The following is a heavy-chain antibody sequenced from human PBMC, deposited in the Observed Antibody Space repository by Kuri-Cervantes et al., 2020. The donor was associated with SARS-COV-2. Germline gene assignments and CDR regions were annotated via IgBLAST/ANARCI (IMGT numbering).Heavy chain of an antibody. V-gene: IGHV1-2*06. CDR3: ATVGDYYDSSAYFEY. D-gene: IGHD3-22*01. CDR2: INPNSGGT. CDR1: GYTFSAYY. J-gene: IGHJ4*02. Sequence: ASVKVSCKASGYTFSAYYMHWVRQAPGQGLEWMGRINPNSGGTNYAQNFQGRVTMTRDTSISTAYMELSSLGSDATALYYCATVGDYYDSSAYFEYWGQGTLVTVSS.